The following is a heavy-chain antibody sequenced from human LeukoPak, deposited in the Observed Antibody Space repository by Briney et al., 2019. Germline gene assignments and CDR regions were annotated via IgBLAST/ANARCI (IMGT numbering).Heavy chain of an antibody. V-gene: IGHV1-18*01. J-gene: IGHJ5*02. CDR2: ISAYNGNT. CDR3: ARDPTVYCSSTSCLYNWFDP. CDR1: GYTFTSYG. D-gene: IGHD2-2*01. Sequence: GASVKVSCKASGYTFTSYGFSWVRQAPGQGLEWMGWISAYNGNTNYAQKFQGRVTMTTDTFTNTAYMELRSLRSDDTDVYYCARDPTVYCSSTSCLYNWFDPWGQGTLVTVSS.